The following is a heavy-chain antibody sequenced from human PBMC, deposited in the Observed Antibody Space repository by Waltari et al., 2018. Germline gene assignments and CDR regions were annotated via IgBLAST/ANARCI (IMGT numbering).Heavy chain of an antibody. CDR1: GGSISSGSYY. V-gene: IGHV4-61*02. J-gene: IGHJ6*03. CDR3: ARTAMVTRYYYYMDV. D-gene: IGHD2-21*02. Sequence: QVQLQESGPGLVQPSQTLSLTCTVSGGSISSGSYYWSWIRQPAGKGLEWIGRIYTSGSTNYNPSLKSRVTISVDTSKNQFSLKLSSVTAADTAVYYCARTAMVTRYYYYMDVWGKGTTVTVSS. CDR2: IYTSGST.